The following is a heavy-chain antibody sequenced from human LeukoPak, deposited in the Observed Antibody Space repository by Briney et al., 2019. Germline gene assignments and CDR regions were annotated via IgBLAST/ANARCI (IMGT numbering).Heavy chain of an antibody. CDR2: IKSKTDGGTT. CDR3: ARDGPYCGGDCHNAFDI. V-gene: IGHV3-15*01. D-gene: IGHD2-21*02. Sequence: GGSLRLSCAASGFTFSNAWMSWVRQAPGKGLEWVGRIKSKTDGGTTDYAAPVKGRFTISRGDSKNTLYLQMNSLKTEDTAVYYCARDGPYCGGDCHNAFDIWGQGKMVTVSS. J-gene: IGHJ3*02. CDR1: GFTFSNAW.